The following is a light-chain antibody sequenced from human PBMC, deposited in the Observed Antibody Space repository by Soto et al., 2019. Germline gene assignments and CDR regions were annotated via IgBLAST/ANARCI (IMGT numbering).Light chain of an antibody. CDR2: KAS. J-gene: IGKJ1*01. Sequence: DIQMTQSPSTLSGSVGDRVTITCRASQTISSWLAWYQQKPGKAPKLLIYKASTLKSGVPSRFSGSGSGTEFTLTIRSLQPEDFATYYCQQSYSTPWTFGQGTKVDIK. CDR3: QQSYSTPWT. CDR1: QTISSW. V-gene: IGKV1-5*03.